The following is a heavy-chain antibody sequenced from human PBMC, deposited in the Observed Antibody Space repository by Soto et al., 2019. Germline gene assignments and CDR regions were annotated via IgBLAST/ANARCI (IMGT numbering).Heavy chain of an antibody. CDR3: ARGRVAADNWFDP. CDR2: ISSSSSTI. CDR1: GFTSSDHT. J-gene: IGHJ5*02. Sequence: PGGSLRLSCTASGFTSSDHTMSWVRQAPGKGLEWVSYISSSSSTIYYADSVKGRFTISRDNAKNSLYLQMNSLRDEDTAVYYSARGRVAADNWFDPWGQGTLVTVSS. V-gene: IGHV3-48*02. D-gene: IGHD6-25*01.